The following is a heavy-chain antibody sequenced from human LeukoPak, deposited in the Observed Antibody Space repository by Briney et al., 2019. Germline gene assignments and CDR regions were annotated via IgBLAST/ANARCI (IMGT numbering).Heavy chain of an antibody. CDR3: ATRAEGYYYGSGSYYGMDV. CDR2: IYSDGAT. V-gene: IGHV3-66*01. Sequence: GSLRLSCAASGFTVSSNYMSWVRQAPGKGLEWVSLIYSDGATYYADSVKGRFTTFRDNSKNTLYLQMDSLRAEDTAVYFCATRAEGYYYGSGSYYGMDVWGQGTTVTVSS. D-gene: IGHD3-10*01. CDR1: GFTVSSNY. J-gene: IGHJ6*02.